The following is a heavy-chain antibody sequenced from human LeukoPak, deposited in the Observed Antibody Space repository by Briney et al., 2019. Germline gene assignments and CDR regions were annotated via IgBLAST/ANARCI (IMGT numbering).Heavy chain of an antibody. D-gene: IGHD3-10*01. CDR1: GLTISNNW. Sequence: GGSLTLSCADSGLTISNNWMSWVRQAPGKGLEWVANINQDGTEKYYVDSVKGRFTVSRDYAKNSLYLQMNSLRVEDTAVYYCAKVAKYYYGPETYYFFEQWGQGTPVTASS. J-gene: IGHJ4*02. CDR3: AKVAKYYYGPETYYFFEQ. CDR2: INQDGTEK. V-gene: IGHV3-7*01.